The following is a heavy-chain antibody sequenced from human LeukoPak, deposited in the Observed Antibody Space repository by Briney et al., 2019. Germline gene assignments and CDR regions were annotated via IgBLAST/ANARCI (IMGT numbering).Heavy chain of an antibody. V-gene: IGHV3-23*01. CDR2: ISGSGGST. CDR1: GXTFSSYA. CDR3: AKVDYGDYLLDY. D-gene: IGHD4-17*01. J-gene: IGHJ4*02. Sequence: GGSLRLSCAASGXTFSSYAMSWVRQAPGKGREWVSAISGSGGSTYYADSVKGRFTISRDNSKNTLYLQMNSLRAEDTAVYYCAKVDYGDYLLDYWGQGTLVTVSS.